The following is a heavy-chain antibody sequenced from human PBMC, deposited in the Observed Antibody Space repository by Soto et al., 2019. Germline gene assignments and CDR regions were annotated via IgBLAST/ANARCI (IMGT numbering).Heavy chain of an antibody. J-gene: IGHJ4*02. CDR2: MNPNSGDT. D-gene: IGHD3-10*01. CDR1: GYTFTSYE. V-gene: IGHV1-8*01. CDR3: ARGELLWFGELLR. Sequence: QVQLVQSGAEVKKPGASVKVSCKASGYTFTSYEINWVRQATGQGLEWMGWMNPNSGDTGYAQKFQGRVTMTRNTSISTGYMGLSSLRSEDAAVYYCARGELLWFGELLRWGQGTLVTVSS.